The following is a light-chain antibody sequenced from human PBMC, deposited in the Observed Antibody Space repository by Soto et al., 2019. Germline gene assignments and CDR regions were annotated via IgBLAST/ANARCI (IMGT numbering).Light chain of an antibody. J-gene: IGLJ2*01. CDR2: EVS. CDR1: SSDVGGYNY. CDR3: ISYTSTNHVV. Sequence: QSALTQPASVSGSPGQSITISCTGTSSDVGGYNYVSWYQQHPGKAPKLMIYEVSNRPSGVPNRFSGSKSGNTASLTISGLQAEDEADYYCISYTSTNHVVFGGGTKLTVL. V-gene: IGLV2-14*01.